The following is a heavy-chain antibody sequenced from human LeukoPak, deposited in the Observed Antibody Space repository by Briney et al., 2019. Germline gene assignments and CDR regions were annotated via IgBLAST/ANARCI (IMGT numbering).Heavy chain of an antibody. D-gene: IGHD3/OR15-3a*01. Sequence: GGSLRLSCTASGFTFSASGMAWVRQAPGRGPEWISTINAAGSSTHYADSVQGRFTISRDNSKNSLYLQMNSVRADDTAVYYCSKDATFGTSLFFDYWGQGTLLTVSS. CDR1: GFTFSASG. V-gene: IGHV3-23*01. CDR2: INAAGSST. J-gene: IGHJ4*02. CDR3: SKDATFGTSLFFDY.